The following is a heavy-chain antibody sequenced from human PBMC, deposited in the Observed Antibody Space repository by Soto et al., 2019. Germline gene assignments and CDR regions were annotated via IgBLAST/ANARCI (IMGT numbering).Heavy chain of an antibody. CDR2: IHYSGSA. Sequence: SETLYLTCTVSGASISSGNYFWSWIRQRPGKGLEWIGRIHYSGSASYTTSLQRRVTLSVEASKYQISLSLISVTAADTAVYYCARGVLYWGQGALVTVSS. J-gene: IGHJ4*02. D-gene: IGHD3-16*01. CDR1: GASISSGNYF. V-gene: IGHV4-39*07. CDR3: ARGVLY.